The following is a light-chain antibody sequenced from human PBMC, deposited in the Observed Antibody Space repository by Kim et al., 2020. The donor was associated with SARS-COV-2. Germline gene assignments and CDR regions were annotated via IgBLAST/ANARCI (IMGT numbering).Light chain of an antibody. J-gene: IGLJ3*02. CDR2: ASN. Sequence: SSELTQDPAVSVALGQTVRITCQGDTLRKSHTTWYQQKPVQSPIVVIYASNNRPSGIPDRFAGSSSGSTASLTITGAQAEDEADYYCNSRDSSGNHWVFGGGTQLTVL. CDR1: TLRKSH. V-gene: IGLV3-19*01. CDR3: NSRDSSGNHWV.